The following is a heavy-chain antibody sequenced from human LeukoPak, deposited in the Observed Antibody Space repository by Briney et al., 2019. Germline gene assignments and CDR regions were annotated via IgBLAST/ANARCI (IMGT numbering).Heavy chain of an antibody. D-gene: IGHD3-22*01. Sequence: GASVKVSCKASGYTFSSYAISWVRQAPGHGLEWVGCISAYNGNTNYAQKLQGRVTMTTDTSTSTAYMELRSLRSDDTAVYYCARMVYYYDSSGYYPDYWGQGTLVTVSS. V-gene: IGHV1-18*01. CDR3: ARMVYYYDSSGYYPDY. CDR1: GYTFSSYA. CDR2: ISAYNGNT. J-gene: IGHJ4*02.